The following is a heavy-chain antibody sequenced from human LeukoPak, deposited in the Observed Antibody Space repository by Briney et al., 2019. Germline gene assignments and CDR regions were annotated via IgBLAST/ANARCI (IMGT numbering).Heavy chain of an antibody. D-gene: IGHD3-10*01. V-gene: IGHV3-21*01. CDR1: GFTFSTYT. CDR3: AREDASGSYYRSLDY. Sequence: TGGSLRLSCAASGFTFSTYTMNWFRQAPGKGLEWVSSITISSRYIYYADSVKGRFTISRDNAKNSLFLHMNSLRAEDTAVYYCAREDASGSYYRSLDYWGQGTLVTVSS. J-gene: IGHJ4*02. CDR2: ITISSRYI.